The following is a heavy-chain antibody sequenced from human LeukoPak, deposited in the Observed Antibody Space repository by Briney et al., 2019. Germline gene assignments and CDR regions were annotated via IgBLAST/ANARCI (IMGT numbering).Heavy chain of an antibody. J-gene: IGHJ3*02. CDR2: ISYDGSNK. CDR3: ASRDIVVVPAAGLGRAGDAFDI. D-gene: IGHD2-2*01. V-gene: IGHV3-30-3*01. Sequence: GSLXLSCAASGFTFSSYAMHWVRQAPGKGLEWVAVISYDGSNKYYADSVKGRFTISRDNSKNTLYLQMNSLRAEDTAVYYCASRDIVVVPAAGLGRAGDAFDIWGQGTMVTVSS. CDR1: GFTFSSYA.